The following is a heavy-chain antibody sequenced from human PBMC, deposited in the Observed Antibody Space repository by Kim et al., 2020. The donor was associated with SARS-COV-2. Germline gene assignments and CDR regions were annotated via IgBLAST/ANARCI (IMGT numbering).Heavy chain of an antibody. D-gene: IGHD6-13*01. CDR1: GGSINSSTYY. CDR3: AREQSAAGQEGAFDI. CDR2: VYHSGRT. Sequence: SETLSLTCSVSGGSINSSTYYWGWIRQPPGKGLEWIGNVYHSGRTYYSPSLKSRVSISVDTSRNQFSLKLNSVTAADTAVYYCAREQSAAGQEGAFDIWGQGTMVTVSS. J-gene: IGHJ3*02. V-gene: IGHV4-39*07.